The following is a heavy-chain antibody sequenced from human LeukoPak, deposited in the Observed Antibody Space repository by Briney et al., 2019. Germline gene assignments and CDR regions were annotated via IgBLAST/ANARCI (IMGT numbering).Heavy chain of an antibody. CDR3: AKDDDFWSGYYGPFLDY. J-gene: IGHJ4*02. CDR2: ISSSSSTI. CDR1: GFTFSSYS. V-gene: IGHV3-48*01. D-gene: IGHD3-3*01. Sequence: GGSLRLSCAASGFTFSSYSMNWVRQAPGKGLEWVSYISSSSSTIYYADSVKGRFTISRDNAKNTLYLQMNSLRAEDTAVYYCAKDDDFWSGYYGPFLDYWGQGTLVTVSS.